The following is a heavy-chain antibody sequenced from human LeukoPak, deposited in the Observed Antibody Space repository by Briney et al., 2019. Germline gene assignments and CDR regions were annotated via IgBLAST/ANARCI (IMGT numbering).Heavy chain of an antibody. D-gene: IGHD6-19*01. Sequence: GGFLRLSCAVSGFNFRDHWMDWVRQAPGKGLQWVGHIKNDGSETYYLDSLKGRFSISRDNTNNALYLQMNSLRVEDTAVYYCVKNDGWFHLAQWGQGTLVTVSS. CDR2: IKNDGSET. CDR3: VKNDGWFHLAQ. J-gene: IGHJ1*01. CDR1: GFNFRDHW. V-gene: IGHV3-7*03.